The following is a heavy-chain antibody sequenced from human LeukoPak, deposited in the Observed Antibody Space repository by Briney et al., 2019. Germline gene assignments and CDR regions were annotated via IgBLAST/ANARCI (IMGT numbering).Heavy chain of an antibody. CDR2: IYYSGST. D-gene: IGHD4-17*01. J-gene: IGHJ4*02. Sequence: PSETLSLTCTVSGGSISSSSFYWGWIRQPPGKGLEWIGSIYYSGSTYYNPSLKSRVTISVDTSKNQFSLRLTSVTAADTAVYYCARHRGYGVFEYFDNWGQGTLVTVSS. CDR1: GGSISSSSFY. CDR3: ARHRGYGVFEYFDN. V-gene: IGHV4-39*01.